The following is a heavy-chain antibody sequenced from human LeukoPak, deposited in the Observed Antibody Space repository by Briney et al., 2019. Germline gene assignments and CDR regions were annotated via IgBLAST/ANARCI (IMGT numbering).Heavy chain of an antibody. V-gene: IGHV3-7*01. J-gene: IGHJ4*02. CDR2: IKQDGNEK. D-gene: IGHD6-19*01. Sequence: PGGSLRLSCAASGFTFSSYWMGWVRQAPGKGLEWVANIKQDGNEKYYVDSVKDRFTISRDNAKNSLYLQMNSLRAEDTAVYYCARTGGSSGWYSPALLKYYFDYWGQGTLVTVSS. CDR1: GFTFSSYW. CDR3: ARTGGSSGWYSPALLKYYFDY.